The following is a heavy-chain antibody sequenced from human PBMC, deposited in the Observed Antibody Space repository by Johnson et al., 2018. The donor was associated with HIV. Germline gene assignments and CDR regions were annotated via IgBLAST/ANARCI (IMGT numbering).Heavy chain of an antibody. CDR3: GGGGGGYDGKGAFDI. CDR2: ISYDGSNK. CDR1: GFTFSSYA. V-gene: IGHV3-30-3*01. Sequence: QMLLVESGGGLVQPGGSLRLSCAAPGFTFSSYAMHWVRQAPGKGLEWVAVISYDGSNKYYADSVKGRFTISRDNSKNTLSLQMNSLKAEDPAVYYCGGGGGGYDGKGAFDIWGQGTMVTVSS. D-gene: IGHD5-12*01. J-gene: IGHJ3*02.